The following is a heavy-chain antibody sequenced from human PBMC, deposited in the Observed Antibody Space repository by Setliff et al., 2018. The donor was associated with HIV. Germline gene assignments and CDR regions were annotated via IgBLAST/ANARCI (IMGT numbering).Heavy chain of an antibody. CDR3: ARDRTIFGVGLYNWFDP. D-gene: IGHD3-3*01. Sequence: ASVKVSCKASGYTFTSYAMHWVRQAPGQRLEWMGWINAGNGNTKYSQKFQGRVTITRDTSASTAYMELSSLRSEDTTVYYCARDRTIFGVGLYNWFDPWGQGTLVTVSS. CDR1: GYTFTSYA. V-gene: IGHV1-3*01. J-gene: IGHJ5*02. CDR2: INAGNGNT.